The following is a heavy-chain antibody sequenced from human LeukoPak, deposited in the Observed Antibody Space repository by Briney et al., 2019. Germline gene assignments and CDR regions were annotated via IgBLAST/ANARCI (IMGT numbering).Heavy chain of an antibody. CDR3: VRGTTVTSDGY. V-gene: IGHV4-30-4*01. CDR2: IHFRGST. D-gene: IGHD4-17*01. Sequence: SETLSLTCTVSGGSITSGDYYWSWIRQPPGEGLEWIGYIHFRGSTSYNPSLKSRVAISVDTSKNQFSLRLSSVTTADTAVYYCVRGTTVTSDGYWGQGTLVTVSS. CDR1: GGSITSGDYY. J-gene: IGHJ4*02.